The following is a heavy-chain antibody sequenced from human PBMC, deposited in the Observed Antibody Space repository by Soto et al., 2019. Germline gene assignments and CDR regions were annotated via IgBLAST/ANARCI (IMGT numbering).Heavy chain of an antibody. D-gene: IGHD3-3*01. CDR1: GGSISSSSYY. CDR3: ARMGVVIRPIYTH. V-gene: IGHV4-39*01. CDR2: VYYSGTT. J-gene: IGHJ4*02. Sequence: WETLSLTCSVSGGSISSSSYYWGWIRQPPGKGLEWIGTVYYSGTTFYNPSLESRVTISADTSKNQFSLKVKSVTAADTAIYYCARMGVVIRPIYTHWGQGALVTVSS.